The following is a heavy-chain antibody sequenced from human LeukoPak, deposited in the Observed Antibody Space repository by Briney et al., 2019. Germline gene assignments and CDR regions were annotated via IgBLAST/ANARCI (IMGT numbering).Heavy chain of an antibody. CDR3: ARDYNWFDS. CDR1: GGSISSYY. V-gene: IGHV4-59*12. CDR2: IYYSGST. J-gene: IGHJ5*01. Sequence: SETLSLTCTVSGGSISSYYWSWIRQPPGKGLEWIGYIYYSGSTNYNPSLKSRVIISVDKSKNQFSLMLSSVTAADTAVYYCARDYNWFDSWGQGTLVTVSS.